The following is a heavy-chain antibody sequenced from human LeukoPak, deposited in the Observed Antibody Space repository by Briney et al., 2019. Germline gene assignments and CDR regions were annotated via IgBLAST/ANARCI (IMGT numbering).Heavy chain of an antibody. D-gene: IGHD3-10*01. CDR2: IIPIFGTA. J-gene: IGHJ2*01. CDR1: GGTFSSYA. V-gene: IGHV1-69*13. Sequence: SVKVSCKASGGTFSSYAISWVRQAPGQGLEWMGVIIPIFGTANYAQKFQGRVTITADESTSTAYMELSSLRSEDTAVYYCAREHAYYYGSGAPRYFDLWGRGTLVTVSS. CDR3: AREHAYYYGSGAPRYFDL.